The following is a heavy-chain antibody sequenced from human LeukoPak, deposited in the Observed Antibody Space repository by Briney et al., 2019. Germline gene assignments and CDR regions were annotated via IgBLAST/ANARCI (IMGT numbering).Heavy chain of an antibody. CDR2: ISAYNGNT. J-gene: IGHJ3*02. CDR1: GYTFTSYV. CDR3: ARDSAHYDFWSGYYRTDAFDI. D-gene: IGHD3-3*01. V-gene: IGHV1-18*01. Sequence: ASVKVSCKASGYTFTSYVISWVRQAPGQGLEWMGWISAYNGNTNYAQKLQGRVTMTTDTSTSTAYMELRSLRSDDTAVYYCARDSAHYDFWSGYYRTDAFDIWGQGTMVTVSS.